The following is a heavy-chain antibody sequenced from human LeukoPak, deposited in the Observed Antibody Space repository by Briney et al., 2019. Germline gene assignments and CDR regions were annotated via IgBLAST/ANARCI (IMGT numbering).Heavy chain of an antibody. CDR3: VRNSYGSGSTPLGP. J-gene: IGHJ5*02. Sequence: GGSLRLSCAASGFTFKDAWMSWVRQAPGRGLEWVSALYSGGSTYYADSVKGRFTISRDNSKNTLFLQMNRLRAEDTAMYYCVRNSYGSGSTPLGPWGQGTLVTVSS. V-gene: IGHV3-66*01. CDR1: GFTFKDAW. CDR2: LYSGGST. D-gene: IGHD3-10*01.